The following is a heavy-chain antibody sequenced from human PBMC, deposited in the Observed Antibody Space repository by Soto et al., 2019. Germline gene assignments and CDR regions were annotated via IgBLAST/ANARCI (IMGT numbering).Heavy chain of an antibody. V-gene: IGHV2-26*01. CDR2: IFSSDEK. J-gene: IGHJ4*02. Sequence: QVTLKESGPALVKPTETLTLTCTVSGFSLSDARMGVTWIRQPPGKALEWLAHIFSSDEKSYRTSLRSSLTSSKDTSKSQVGLTMINLDPVDTATYYFARIIGDWGRWHVDYWGQGALVTVSS. CDR3: ARIIGDWGRWHVDY. D-gene: IGHD2-21*02. CDR1: GFSLSDARMG.